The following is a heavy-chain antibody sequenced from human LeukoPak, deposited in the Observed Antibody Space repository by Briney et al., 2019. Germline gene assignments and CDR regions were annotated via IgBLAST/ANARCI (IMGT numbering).Heavy chain of an antibody. Sequence: PSETLSLTCTVSGGSISTHYWTWIRQPPGKGLEWIGYISYIGSTNYNPSLKSRVTISVDTSKNRFSLKLSAMPAADTAVYFCARDQTTVTKGFDIWGQGTVVTVSS. V-gene: IGHV4-59*11. CDR2: ISYIGST. CDR1: GGSISTHY. J-gene: IGHJ3*02. D-gene: IGHD4-17*01. CDR3: ARDQTTVTKGFDI.